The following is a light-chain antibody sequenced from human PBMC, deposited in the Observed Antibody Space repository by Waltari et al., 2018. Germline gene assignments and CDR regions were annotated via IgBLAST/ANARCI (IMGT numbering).Light chain of an antibody. CDR3: NSYTSTSTLV. V-gene: IGLV2-14*03. J-gene: IGLJ1*01. CDR1: SSDIGDYNY. CDR2: DVT. Sequence: QSALTQPASVSGSPGQSITISCTGSSSDIGDYNYVSWYQQYPGQAPKLILFDVTDGPSGVSPRFSGSKAGNTASLTISGLQTEDEADYYCNSYTSTSTLVFGTGTKVTVL.